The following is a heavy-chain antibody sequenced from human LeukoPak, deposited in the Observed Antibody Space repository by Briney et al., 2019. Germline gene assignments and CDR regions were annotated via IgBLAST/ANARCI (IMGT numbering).Heavy chain of an antibody. CDR2: IYYTGST. CDR3: ARSYYYDSSSLLGSY. Sequence: SETLSLTCTVWVGSISRYYWSWMRQPPGKGLEGIGYIYYTGSTNYNRSLKSRVTISVDTSNNQFSLKLSSVTAADTAVYYCARSYYYDSSSLLGSYWGQGTLVTVSS. D-gene: IGHD3-22*01. V-gene: IGHV4-59*01. J-gene: IGHJ4*02. CDR1: VGSISRYY.